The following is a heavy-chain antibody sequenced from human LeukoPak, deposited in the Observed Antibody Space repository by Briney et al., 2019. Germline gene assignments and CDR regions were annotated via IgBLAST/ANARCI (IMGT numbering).Heavy chain of an antibody. J-gene: IGHJ4*02. D-gene: IGHD5-24*01. CDR1: GFTFSNYW. CDR3: AKDDRWLQFCC. CDR2: INHDGSLK. V-gene: IGHV3-7*03. Sequence: PGGSLRLSCAASGFTFSNYWMSWVRQAPGKGLEWVANINHDGSLKYYVDSVKGRFTISRDNAKKSLYLQMNSLRAEDTAVYYCAKDDRWLQFCCWGQGTLVTVSA.